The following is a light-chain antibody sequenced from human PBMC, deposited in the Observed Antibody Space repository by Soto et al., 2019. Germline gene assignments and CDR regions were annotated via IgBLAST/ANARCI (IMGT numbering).Light chain of an antibody. V-gene: IGKV1-9*01. CDR3: EPLNSYPPT. CDR1: QGISSY. J-gene: IGKJ2*01. Sequence: IQLTQSPSSLSASVGDRVTITCRASQGISSYLAWYQQKPGKAPKFLIYAASTLQRGVPSRFSGSAPGTDFTLTISSLLPEDFANYFCEPLNSYPPTFGQGTELEIK. CDR2: AAS.